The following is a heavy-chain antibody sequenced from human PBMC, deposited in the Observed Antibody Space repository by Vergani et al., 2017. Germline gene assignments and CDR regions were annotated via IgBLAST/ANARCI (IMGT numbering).Heavy chain of an antibody. CDR3: AKLPSGRIVGPLYYFDS. CDR1: GGTFSSYA. Sequence: QVQLVQSGAEVKKPGSSVKVSCKASGGTFSSYAISWVRQAPGQGLEWMGRIIPVLGKTKYAQDFQGRLTITADTSTSTAYMELTSLRSQDTAVYYCAKLPSGRIVGPLYYFDSWGQGTLVTVSS. J-gene: IGHJ4*02. V-gene: IGHV1-69*09. CDR2: IIPVLGKT. D-gene: IGHD1-26*01.